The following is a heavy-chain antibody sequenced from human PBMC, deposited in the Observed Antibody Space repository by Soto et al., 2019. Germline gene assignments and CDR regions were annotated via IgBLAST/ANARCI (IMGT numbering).Heavy chain of an antibody. J-gene: IGHJ4*02. CDR3: ASGRQDPSFGY. CDR2: VVPSFGTA. Sequence: SVKVACKASGCNFTGSAVSRVGQAPGRRLEWIGWVVPSFGTANYGQKFQDRVTITGDKSTSTAYMELSSLRSEDTAVYYCASGRQDPSFGYWPQGSLVTVTS. CDR1: GCNFTGSA. V-gene: IGHV1-69*06.